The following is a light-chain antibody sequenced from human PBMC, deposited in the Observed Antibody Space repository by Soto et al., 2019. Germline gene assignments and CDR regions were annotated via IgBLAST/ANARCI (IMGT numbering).Light chain of an antibody. CDR1: QGISNH. J-gene: IGKJ1*01. V-gene: IGKV1-17*03. CDR2: DAS. Sequence: DIQMTQSPSAMSASLGDRVTITCRASQGISNHLVWFQQRPGKVPKRLIYDASSLQTGVPSRFSGSGSGTEFTLTISSLQTDDFATYYCQHYNSYSEAFGQGTKVDIK. CDR3: QHYNSYSEA.